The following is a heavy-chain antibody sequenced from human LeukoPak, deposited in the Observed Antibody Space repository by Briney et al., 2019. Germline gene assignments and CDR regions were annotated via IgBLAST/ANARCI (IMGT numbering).Heavy chain of an antibody. CDR1: GYSFTSYW. Sequence: GESLKISCKGSGYSFTSYWIGWVRQMPGKGLEWMGIIFPGDSDTRYSPSFQGQVTISADKSITTAYLQWSSLKASDTAMYYCASHTYYGGDCYSNPIDAFDIWGQGTMVTVSS. D-gene: IGHD2-21*02. V-gene: IGHV5-51*01. J-gene: IGHJ3*02. CDR3: ASHTYYGGDCYSNPIDAFDI. CDR2: IFPGDSDT.